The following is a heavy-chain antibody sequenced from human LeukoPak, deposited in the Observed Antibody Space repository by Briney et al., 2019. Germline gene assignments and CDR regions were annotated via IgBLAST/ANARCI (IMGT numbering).Heavy chain of an antibody. CDR3: ATGLGGRESHFGY. D-gene: IGHD3-10*01. Sequence: ASVKVSCKVSGYTLTELSMHWVRQAPGKGLEWMGGFNPEDGETIYAQKFQGGVAMTEDTSTDTAYMELSSLRSEDTAVYYCATGLGGRESHFGYWGQGTLVTVSS. V-gene: IGHV1-24*01. CDR2: FNPEDGET. J-gene: IGHJ4*02. CDR1: GYTLTELS.